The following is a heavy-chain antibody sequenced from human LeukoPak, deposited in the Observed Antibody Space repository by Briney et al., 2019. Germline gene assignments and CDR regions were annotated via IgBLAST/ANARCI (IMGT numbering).Heavy chain of an antibody. Sequence: GGSLRLSCAASGFTFSSYAMSWVRQAPGKGLEWVSAISGSGGSTYYADSVKGRFTISRHNSKNTLYLQMNSLRAEDTAVYYCARGGGVYPLDYWGQGTLVTVSS. CDR3: ARGGGVYPLDY. CDR2: ISGSGGST. V-gene: IGHV3-23*01. CDR1: GFTFSSYA. J-gene: IGHJ4*02. D-gene: IGHD2-8*01.